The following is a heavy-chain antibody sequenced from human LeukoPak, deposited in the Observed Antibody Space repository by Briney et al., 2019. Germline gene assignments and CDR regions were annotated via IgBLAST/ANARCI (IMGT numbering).Heavy chain of an antibody. J-gene: IGHJ5*02. Sequence: SETLSLTCAVYGGSFSGFYWTWIRQPRGKGLGWIGDIDHRGTTNYDPSVKGRVSVSLDTSKNQFSLNLTSLTAADTAVYYCARGGLGVPSARQFNSGKWFDPWGHGTLVTVSS. CDR3: ARGGLGVPSARQFNSGKWFDP. CDR1: GGSFSGFY. D-gene: IGHD2-2*01. V-gene: IGHV4-34*01. CDR2: IDHRGTT.